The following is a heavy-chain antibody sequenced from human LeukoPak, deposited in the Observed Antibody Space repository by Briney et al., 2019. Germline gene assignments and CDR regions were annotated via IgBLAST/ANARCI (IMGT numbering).Heavy chain of an antibody. D-gene: IGHD1-7*01. Sequence: PSETLSLTCTVSGGSISSSTFYWGWIRQPPGKGLEWLAEINDSGRANYNPSLMSRVTVSVDTSKNQFSLRLTSVTATDTAVYYCARRWNYGRNYYIDVWGKGATVSVSS. CDR1: GGSISSSTFY. CDR3: ARRWNYGRNYYIDV. CDR2: INDSGRA. J-gene: IGHJ6*03. V-gene: IGHV4-39*01.